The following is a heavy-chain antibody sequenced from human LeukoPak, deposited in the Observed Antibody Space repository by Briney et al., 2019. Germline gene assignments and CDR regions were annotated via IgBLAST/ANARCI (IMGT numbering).Heavy chain of an antibody. J-gene: IGHJ4*02. CDR2: IYYSGST. Sequence: SETLSLTCTVSCRSISSSTYYWGWIPRPPGEGLEWIGSIYYSGSTYYNPSRKSRVTVSVDTSKNQFSLNLSSVTAADTAVYYCARSTIYGDFDYWGQGTLVTVSS. CDR1: CRSISSSTYY. V-gene: IGHV4-39*01. CDR3: ARSTIYGDFDY. D-gene: IGHD4-17*01.